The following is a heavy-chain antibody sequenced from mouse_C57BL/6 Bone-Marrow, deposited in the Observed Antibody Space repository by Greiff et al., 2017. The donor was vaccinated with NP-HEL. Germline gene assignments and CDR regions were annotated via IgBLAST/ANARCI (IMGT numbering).Heavy chain of an antibody. CDR1: GYSITSGYY. CDR2: ISYDGSN. Sequence: EVQVVESGPGLVKPSQSLSLTCSVTGYSITSGYYWNWIRQFPGNKLEWMGYISYDGSNNYNPSLKNRISITRDTSKNQFFLKLNSVTTEDTATYYCARRTDYFDYWGQGTTLTVSS. V-gene: IGHV3-6*01. CDR3: ARRTDYFDY. J-gene: IGHJ2*01.